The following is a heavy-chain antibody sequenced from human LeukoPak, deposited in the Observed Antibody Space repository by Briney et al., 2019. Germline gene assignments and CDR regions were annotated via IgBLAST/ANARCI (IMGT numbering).Heavy chain of an antibody. D-gene: IGHD6-19*01. V-gene: IGHV1-69*04. J-gene: IGHJ5*02. CDR1: GGTFSSYA. Sequence: SVKVSCKASGGTFSSYAISWVRQAPGQGLEWMGRIIPILGIANYAQKFQGRVTITADKSTSTAYMELSSLRSEDTAVYYCARSGYSSGRYYNWFDPWGQGTLVTVSS. CDR2: IIPILGIA. CDR3: ARSGYSSGRYYNWFDP.